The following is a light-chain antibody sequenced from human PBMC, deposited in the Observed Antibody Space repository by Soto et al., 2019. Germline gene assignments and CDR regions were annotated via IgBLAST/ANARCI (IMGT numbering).Light chain of an antibody. CDR3: QQYNRFSTWT. J-gene: IGKJ1*01. CDR1: QSISYY. V-gene: IGKV1-5*01. Sequence: DIQMTQSPSTLSASVGDRVTITCRASQSISYYLAWYQKKPGKAPKVLIWNASSLQRGVPPRFSGSGSGTEFTLTISSLLPDDFATYYCQQYNRFSTWTFGQGTKVEIK. CDR2: NAS.